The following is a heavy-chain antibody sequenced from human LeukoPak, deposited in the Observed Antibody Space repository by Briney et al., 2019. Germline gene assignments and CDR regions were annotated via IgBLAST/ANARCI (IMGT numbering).Heavy chain of an antibody. D-gene: IGHD5-24*01. V-gene: IGHV1-46*01. Sequence: GASVKVSCKTSGYSFTSYNLHWVRQAPGQRLEWMGIIKPGGGNTNYAQKFQGRVTMTRDTSTSTVYMELSSLKSEDTAVYYCARVRDGYKDAYDIWGQGTMVTVTS. CDR3: ARVRDGYKDAYDI. CDR2: IKPGGGNT. CDR1: GYSFTSYN. J-gene: IGHJ3*02.